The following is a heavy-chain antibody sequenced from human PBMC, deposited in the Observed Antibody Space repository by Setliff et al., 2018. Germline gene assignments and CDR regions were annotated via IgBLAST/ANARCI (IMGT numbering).Heavy chain of an antibody. Sequence: PGGSLRLSCTASGLSYINDWVSWVRQAPGKGLEWLASINPHGSEKYYADSVKGRFTISRDNAQNSLHLQMDSLRAEDTAVYYCAKDGGMGMVKAYYYGLDVWGQGTSVTVSS. CDR2: INPHGSEK. V-gene: IGHV3-7*01. J-gene: IGHJ6*02. CDR3: AKDGGMGMVKAYYYGLDV. D-gene: IGHD5-18*01. CDR1: GLSYINDW.